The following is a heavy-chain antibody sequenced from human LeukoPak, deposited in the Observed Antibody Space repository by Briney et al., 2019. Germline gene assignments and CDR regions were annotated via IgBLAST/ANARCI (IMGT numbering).Heavy chain of an antibody. Sequence: QPGGSQRLSCAASGFTFSSYAMSWVRQAPGKGLEWVSAISGSGGSTYYADSVKGRFTISRDNSKNTLYLQMNSLRAEDTAVYYCAKGAIKLLWFGELSPFDYWGQGTLVTVSS. CDR1: GFTFSSYA. CDR3: AKGAIKLLWFGELSPFDY. D-gene: IGHD3-10*01. J-gene: IGHJ4*02. CDR2: ISGSGGST. V-gene: IGHV3-23*01.